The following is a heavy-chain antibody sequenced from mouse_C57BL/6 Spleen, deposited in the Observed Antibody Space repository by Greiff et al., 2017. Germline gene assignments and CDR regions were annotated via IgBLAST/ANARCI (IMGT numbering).Heavy chain of an antibody. J-gene: IGHJ4*01. V-gene: IGHV14-2*01. Sequence: VQLQQSGAELVKPGASVKLSCTASGFNIKDYYMHWVKQRTEQGLEWIGRIDPEDGDTKYAPKFKGKATITANTSTNTAYLQLSSLTSEDTAVYYCGSDYVGYAMDYWGQGTSVTVSS. CDR1: GFNIKDYY. D-gene: IGHD2-4*01. CDR3: GSDYVGYAMDY. CDR2: IDPEDGDT.